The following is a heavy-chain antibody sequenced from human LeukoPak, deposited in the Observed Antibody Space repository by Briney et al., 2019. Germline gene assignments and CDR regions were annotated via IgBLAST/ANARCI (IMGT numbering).Heavy chain of an antibody. CDR1: GGSISSYY. J-gene: IGHJ6*02. CDR3: ARHVTTGDYYGMDV. D-gene: IGHD4-4*01. Sequence: SETLSLTCTVSGGSISSYYWSWIRQPPGKGLEWIGYIYYSGSTNYNPSLKSRVTISVDTSKNQFSLKLSSVTAADTAVYYCARHVTTGDYYGMDVWGQGTTVTVSS. V-gene: IGHV4-59*08. CDR2: IYYSGST.